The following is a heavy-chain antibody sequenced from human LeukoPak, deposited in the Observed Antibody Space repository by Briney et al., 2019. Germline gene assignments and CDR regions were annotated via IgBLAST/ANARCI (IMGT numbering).Heavy chain of an antibody. D-gene: IGHD1-14*01. J-gene: IGHJ4*02. Sequence: ASVKVSCKASGGTFSSYAISWVRQAPGQGLEWMGGIIPIFGTANYAQKFQGRVTITTDESTSTAYMELSSLRSEDTAVYYCARAFSIRLPGGQPFDCWGQGTLVTVSS. V-gene: IGHV1-69*05. CDR2: IIPIFGTA. CDR1: GGTFSSYA. CDR3: ARAFSIRLPGGQPFDC.